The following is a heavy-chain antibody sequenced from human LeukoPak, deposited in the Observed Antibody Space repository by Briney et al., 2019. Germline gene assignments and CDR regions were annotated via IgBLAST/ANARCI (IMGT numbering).Heavy chain of an antibody. J-gene: IGHJ6*02. CDR3: ARQHCSGGRCYSDYYYGMDV. CDR2: IYYSGST. D-gene: IGHD2-15*01. Sequence: SETLSLTCTVSGGSINSYFWSWIRQPPGKGLEWIGCIYYSGSTNYNPSLRSRVTISVDTSKNQFSLKLSSVTAADTAVYYCARQHCSGGRCYSDYYYGMDVWGQGTTVTVSS. V-gene: IGHV4-59*08. CDR1: GGSINSYF.